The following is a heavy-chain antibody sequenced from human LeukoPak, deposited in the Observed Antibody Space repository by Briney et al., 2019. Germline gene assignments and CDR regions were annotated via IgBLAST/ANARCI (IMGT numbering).Heavy chain of an antibody. D-gene: IGHD3-10*01. J-gene: IGHJ4*02. CDR2: IYPGDSDT. CDR1: GYSSTSYW. V-gene: IGHV5-51*01. Sequence: GESLKISCKGSGYSSTSYWIGWVRQMPGKGLEWMVIIYPGDSDTRYSPSFQGQVTISADKSISTAYLQWSSLKASDTAMYYCARRYYGSGSYHQPLDDWGQGTLVTVSS. CDR3: ARRYYGSGSYHQPLDD.